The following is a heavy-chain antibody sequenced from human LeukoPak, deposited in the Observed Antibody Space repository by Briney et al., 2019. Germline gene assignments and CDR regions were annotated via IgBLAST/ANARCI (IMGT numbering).Heavy chain of an antibody. V-gene: IGHV1-18*01. J-gene: IGHJ4*02. CDR3: ARPYYYGSGSYYPPDY. Sequence: ASVKVSCKASGYTFTSYGISWVRQGPGQGLEWMGWISAYNGNTNYAQNLQGRVTMTTDTSTSTAYMELRSLRSDDTAVYYCARPYYYGSGSYYPPDYWGQGTLVTVSS. CDR1: GYTFTSYG. CDR2: ISAYNGNT. D-gene: IGHD3-10*01.